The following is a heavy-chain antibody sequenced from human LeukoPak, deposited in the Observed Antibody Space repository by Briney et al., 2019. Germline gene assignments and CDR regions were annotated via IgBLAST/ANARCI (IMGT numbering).Heavy chain of an antibody. J-gene: IGHJ4*02. D-gene: IGHD3-3*01. CDR3: ARDREIFGVGTTLDH. V-gene: IGHV3-30*10. CDR1: GFTFETYS. CDR2: ISLDGSSK. Sequence: GRSLRLSCSASGFTFETYSMHWVRQAPGGGLEWLAAISLDGSSKYYTDSVAGRFTISRDNSESTLSLLLDSLRNEDTAIYYCARDREIFGVGTTLDHGGQGTLITVSS.